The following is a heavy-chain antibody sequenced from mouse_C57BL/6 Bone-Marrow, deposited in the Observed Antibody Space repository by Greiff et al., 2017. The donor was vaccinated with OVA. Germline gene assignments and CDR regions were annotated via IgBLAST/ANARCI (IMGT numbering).Heavy chain of an antibody. V-gene: IGHV1-7*01. D-gene: IGHD1-1*01. CDR3: ARCYYCDSSYEDAMDY. Sequence: VQLKQSGAELAKPGASVKLSCKASGYTFTSYWMHWVKQRPGQGLEWIGYIHPSSGYTKYNQKFKSKATLTVDKSSSTAYMQLSSLTYEDSAVYYCARCYYCDSSYEDAMDYWGQGTSVTVSS. CDR1: GYTFTSYW. CDR2: IHPSSGYT. J-gene: IGHJ4*01.